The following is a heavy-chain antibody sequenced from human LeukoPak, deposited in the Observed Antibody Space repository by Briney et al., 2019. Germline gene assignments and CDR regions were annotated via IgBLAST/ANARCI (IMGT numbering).Heavy chain of an antibody. Sequence: GGSLRLSCAASGFTFSSFWMTWVRQAPGKGLEWVANIEQDGSEKYYVDSVKGRFTISRDNAKNSLYLQMNSLRAEDTAVYYCARVYDTSGYYGGDFDYRGQGTLVTVSS. CDR2: IEQDGSEK. D-gene: IGHD3-22*01. J-gene: IGHJ4*02. CDR3: ARVYDTSGYYGGDFDY. V-gene: IGHV3-7*04. CDR1: GFTFSSFW.